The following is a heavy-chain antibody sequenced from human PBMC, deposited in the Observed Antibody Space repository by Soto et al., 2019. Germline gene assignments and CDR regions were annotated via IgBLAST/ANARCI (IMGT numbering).Heavy chain of an antibody. D-gene: IGHD3-9*01. CDR2: IYYSGST. J-gene: IGHJ6*02. CDR1: GGSISSYY. CDR3: ARDSTGYTLYYGMDV. Sequence: SETLSLTCTVSGGSISSYYWSWIRQPPGKGLEWIGYIYYSGSTNYNPSLKSRVTISVDTSKNQFSLKLSSVTAADTAVYYCARDSTGYTLYYGMDVWGQGTTVTVS. V-gene: IGHV4-59*01.